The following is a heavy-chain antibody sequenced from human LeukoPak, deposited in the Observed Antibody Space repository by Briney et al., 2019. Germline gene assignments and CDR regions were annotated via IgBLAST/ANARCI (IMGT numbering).Heavy chain of an antibody. Sequence: GGSLRLSCAASGFTFSSYGMHWVCEGPGRGLGWVAVIWYDGSNKYYADSVKGRFTISRDNSKNTLYLQMNSLRAEDTAVYYCAKGPFDILTGYYNAGFDYWGQGTLVTVSS. CDR1: GFTFSSYG. V-gene: IGHV3-33*06. J-gene: IGHJ4*02. D-gene: IGHD3-9*01. CDR2: IWYDGSNK. CDR3: AKGPFDILTGYYNAGFDY.